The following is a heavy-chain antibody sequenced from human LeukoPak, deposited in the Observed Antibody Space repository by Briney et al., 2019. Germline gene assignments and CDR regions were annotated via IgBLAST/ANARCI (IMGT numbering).Heavy chain of an antibody. CDR2: IYYSGST. Sequence: PSETLSLTCTVSGGSISSYYWSWIRQPPGKGLEWIGYIYYSGSTNYNPSLKSRVTISVDTSKNQFSLKLSSVTAADTAVYYCASRAAAYYDILTGSEDNYFDYWGQGTLVTVSS. V-gene: IGHV4-59*08. D-gene: IGHD3-9*01. CDR1: GGSISSYY. CDR3: ASRAAAYYDILTGSEDNYFDY. J-gene: IGHJ4*02.